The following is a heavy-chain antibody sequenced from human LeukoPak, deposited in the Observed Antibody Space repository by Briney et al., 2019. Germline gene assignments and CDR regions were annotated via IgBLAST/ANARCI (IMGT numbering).Heavy chain of an antibody. J-gene: IGHJ4*02. D-gene: IGHD1-26*01. CDR2: IIPIFGTA. V-gene: IGHV1-69*05. CDR3: ATSHGYSGGSY. CDR1: GGTFSSYA. Sequence: ASVKVSCKASGGTFSSYAISWVRQAPGQGLEWMEGIIPIFGTANYAQKFQGRVTITTDESTSTAYMELSSLRSEDTAVYYCATSHGYSGGSYWGQGTLVTVSS.